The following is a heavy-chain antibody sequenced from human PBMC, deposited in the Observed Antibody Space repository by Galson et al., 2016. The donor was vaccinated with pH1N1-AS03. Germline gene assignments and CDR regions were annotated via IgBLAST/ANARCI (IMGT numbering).Heavy chain of an antibody. V-gene: IGHV3-53*01. CDR1: GLSVAKNY. Sequence: SLRLSCAVSGLSVAKNYMSWVRQAPGKGLEWVSSIYTGGDTFYTDSVRGRFTISRDDSKNTLYLQMNSLRAADTALYFCARLYDVWSGYPSFDSWGQGILVTVSS. CDR2: IYTGGDT. CDR3: ARLYDVWSGYPSFDS. J-gene: IGHJ4*02. D-gene: IGHD3-3*01.